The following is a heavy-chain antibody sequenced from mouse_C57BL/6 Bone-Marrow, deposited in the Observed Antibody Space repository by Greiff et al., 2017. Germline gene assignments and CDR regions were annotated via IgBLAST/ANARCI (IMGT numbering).Heavy chain of an antibody. CDR3: TYDWFAY. Sequence: EVKVVESGAELVRPGASVKLSCTASGFNIKDDYMHWVKQRPEQGLEWIGWIDPENGDTEYASKFQGKATITADTSSNTAYLQLSSLTSEDTAVYYCTYDWFAYWGQGTLVTVSA. J-gene: IGHJ3*01. CDR2: IDPENGDT. D-gene: IGHD2-12*01. CDR1: GFNIKDDY. V-gene: IGHV14-4*01.